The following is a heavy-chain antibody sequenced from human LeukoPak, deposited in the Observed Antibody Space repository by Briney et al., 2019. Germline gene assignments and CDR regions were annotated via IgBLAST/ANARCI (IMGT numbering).Heavy chain of an antibody. CDR2: IHTSGST. J-gene: IGHJ6*02. D-gene: IGHD3-22*01. CDR3: ARQGITMIVVVTGGMDV. CDR1: GGSTSNYF. Sequence: PSETLSLTCTVSGGSTSNYFCTWLRQSAGKGLEWIGRIHTSGSTNYNPSLKSRVTISVDTSKNQFSLKLSSVTAADTAVYYCARQGITMIVVVTGGMDVWGQGTTVTVSS. V-gene: IGHV4-4*07.